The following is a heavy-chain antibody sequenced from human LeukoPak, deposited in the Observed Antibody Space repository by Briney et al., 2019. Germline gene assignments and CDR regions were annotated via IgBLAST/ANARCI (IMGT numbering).Heavy chain of an antibody. J-gene: IGHJ2*01. Sequence: GGSLRLSCAASGFTFSSYAMSWVRQAPGKGLEWVSAISGSGGSTYYADSVKGRFTISRDNSKNTLYLQMNSLRAEDTAVYYCAKGPDIVVVPAAMGNWYFDLWGRGTLVTVSS. V-gene: IGHV3-23*01. D-gene: IGHD2-2*01. CDR2: ISGSGGST. CDR3: AKGPDIVVVPAAMGNWYFDL. CDR1: GFTFSSYA.